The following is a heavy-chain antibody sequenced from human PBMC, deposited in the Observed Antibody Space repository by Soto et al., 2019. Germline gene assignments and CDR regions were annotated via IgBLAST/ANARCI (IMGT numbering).Heavy chain of an antibody. J-gene: IGHJ4*02. V-gene: IGHV3-7*03. CDR2: INEDGSEK. Sequence: GGSLRLSCAASGFRFSLFWMSWVRQTPGKGLEWVANINEDGSEKFFADSVKGRFTISRDNAKNSLSLQMNSLTADDTAVYYCARTGWPQSSYYFDYWGQGTLVTVSS. CDR1: GFRFSLFW. CDR3: ARTGWPQSSYYFDY. D-gene: IGHD3-16*01.